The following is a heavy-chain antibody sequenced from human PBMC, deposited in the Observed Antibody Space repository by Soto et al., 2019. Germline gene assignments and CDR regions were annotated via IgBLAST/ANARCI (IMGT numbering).Heavy chain of an antibody. V-gene: IGHV4-59*01. D-gene: IGHD3-22*01. Sequence: SETLSLTCTVSGGSISSYYWSWIRQPPGKGLEWIGYIYYSGSTNYNPSLKSRVTISVDTSKNQFSLKLSSVTAADTAVYYCARVPDYYDRSGYYSFDPWGQGTLVTVSS. CDR1: GGSISSYY. J-gene: IGHJ5*02. CDR3: ARVPDYYDRSGYYSFDP. CDR2: IYYSGST.